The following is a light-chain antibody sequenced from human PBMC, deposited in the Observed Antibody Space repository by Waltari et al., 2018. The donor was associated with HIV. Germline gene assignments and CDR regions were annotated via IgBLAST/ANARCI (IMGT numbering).Light chain of an antibody. CDR2: DDR. CDR1: NIGSKS. CDR3: HVWNSTSDLGV. J-gene: IGLJ7*01. Sequence: SSVLTQPPSVSVAPGQTARIPCGGPNIGSKSVHWYQQRPGQAPVFVVYDDRVRPSVSPDRCSGSNSWNTATLTISRVEAGDEADYYCHVWNSTSDLGVFGGGTQLTVL. V-gene: IGLV3-21*02.